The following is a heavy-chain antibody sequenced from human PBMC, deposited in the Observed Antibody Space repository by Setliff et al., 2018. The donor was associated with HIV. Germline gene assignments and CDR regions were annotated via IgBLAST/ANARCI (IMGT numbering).Heavy chain of an antibody. V-gene: IGHV4-61*02. CDR3: ARETYDYVWGTYRYRPRHFDY. CDR2: IYTSGST. Sequence: TSETLSLTCTVSGGSISSGTSYWSWIRQPAGKGLEWIGRIYTSGSTNYNPSLKSRVSISVDTSKNRFSLKLSPVTAADTAVYYCARETYDYVWGTYRYRPRHFDYWGQGTLVTVSS. J-gene: IGHJ4*02. CDR1: GGSISSGTSY. D-gene: IGHD3-16*02.